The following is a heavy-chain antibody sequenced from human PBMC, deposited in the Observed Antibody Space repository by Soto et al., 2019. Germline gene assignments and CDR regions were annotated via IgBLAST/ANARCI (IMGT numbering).Heavy chain of an antibody. CDR2: IYYSGST. CDR1: GGSVSSGSYY. Sequence: SETLSLTCTVSGGSVSSGSYYWSWIRQPPGKGLEWIGYIYYSGSTNYNPSLKSRVTISVDTSKNQFSLKLSSVTAADTAVYYCARVVNGDYYYGMDFWGQGTTVTVSS. D-gene: IGHD4-17*01. V-gene: IGHV4-61*01. CDR3: ARVVNGDYYYGMDF. J-gene: IGHJ6*02.